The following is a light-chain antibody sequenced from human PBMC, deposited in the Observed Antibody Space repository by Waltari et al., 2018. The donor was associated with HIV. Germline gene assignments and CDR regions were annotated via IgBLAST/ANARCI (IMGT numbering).Light chain of an antibody. CDR2: RND. Sequence: QSELTQPPSVSNPLRQTATITCNGDRNNVGSPALDWFQHHHGHPPKLLSYRNDNRPSGISGKFSPSRSGDTAYLSISYLQSEDEADYYCASWDSALSAWVFGGGTKLTVL. CDR3: ASWDSALSAWV. V-gene: IGLV10-54*01. J-gene: IGLJ3*02. CDR1: RNNVGSPA.